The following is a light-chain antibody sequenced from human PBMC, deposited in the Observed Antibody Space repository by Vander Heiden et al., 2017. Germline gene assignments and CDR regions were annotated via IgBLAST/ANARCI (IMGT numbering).Light chain of an antibody. V-gene: IGLV2-14*03. J-gene: IGLJ1*01. CDR2: DVT. Sequence: VSGSPGQSITISCTGTRSVVGGYNYVSWYQQHPGKAPKLIIYDVTNRPSGVSNRFSGSKSGNTASLTISGLQAEDEADYYCSSYTSSDTLDVFGTGTKVTVL. CDR1: RSVVGGYNY. CDR3: SSYTSSDTLDV.